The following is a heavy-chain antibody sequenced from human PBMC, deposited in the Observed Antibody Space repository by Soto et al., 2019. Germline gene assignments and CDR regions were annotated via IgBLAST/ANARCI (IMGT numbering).Heavy chain of an antibody. CDR1: GFTFSDYY. V-gene: IGHV3-11*01. D-gene: IGHD4-17*01. CDR3: ARVSAYGDYDYYYYYMDV. J-gene: IGHJ6*03. CDR2: ISSSGSTI. Sequence: GGSLRLSCAASGFTFSDYYMSWIHQAPGKGLEWVSYISSSGSTIYYADSVKGRFTISRDNAKNSLYLQMNSLRAEDTAVYYCARVSAYGDYDYYYYYMDVWGKGTTVTVSS.